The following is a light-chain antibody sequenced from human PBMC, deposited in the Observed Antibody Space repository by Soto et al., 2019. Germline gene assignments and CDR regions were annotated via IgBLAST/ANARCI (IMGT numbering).Light chain of an antibody. Sequence: DIQMTQSPSTLSGSVGDRGTITCRASQTISSWLAWYQQKPGKAPKLLIYKASTLKSGVPSRFSGSGSGTAFTLTISSLQPDDVATYYCQHYNSYSEAFGQGTKVELK. CDR1: QTISSW. V-gene: IGKV1-5*03. J-gene: IGKJ1*01. CDR3: QHYNSYSEA. CDR2: KAS.